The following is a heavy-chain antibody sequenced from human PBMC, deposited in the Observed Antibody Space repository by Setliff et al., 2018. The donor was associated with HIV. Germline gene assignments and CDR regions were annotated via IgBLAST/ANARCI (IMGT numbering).Heavy chain of an antibody. Sequence: GGSLRLSCAASGFTFSSYSMNWVRQAPGKGLEWVSSISSSSSYIYYADSVKGRFTISRDNAKNSLYLQMNSRRAEDTAVYYCARDWWELLGNYGMDVWGQGTTVTVSS. D-gene: IGHD1-26*01. CDR1: GFTFSSYS. J-gene: IGHJ6*02. CDR2: ISSSSSYI. CDR3: ARDWWELLGNYGMDV. V-gene: IGHV3-21*01.